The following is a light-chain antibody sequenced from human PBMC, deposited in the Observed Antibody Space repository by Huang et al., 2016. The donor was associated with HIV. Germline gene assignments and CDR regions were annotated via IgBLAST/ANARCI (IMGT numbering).Light chain of an antibody. CDR2: KVS. CDR3: MQASHWPHT. Sequence: DAVMTQSPLSLPVTLGQPASISCRSSLSLLNSDGNTYLSWYQQRPGQSPRRLIYKVSNRGSGVPDRFSGSGSGTDFILKISRVEAEDVAVYFCMQASHWPHTFGQGTKLDI. CDR1: LSLLNSDGNTY. V-gene: IGKV2-30*01. J-gene: IGKJ2*01.